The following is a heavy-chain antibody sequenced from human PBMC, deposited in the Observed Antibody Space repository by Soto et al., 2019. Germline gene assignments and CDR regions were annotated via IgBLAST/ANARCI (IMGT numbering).Heavy chain of an antibody. CDR2: INDDGSST. J-gene: IGHJ4*02. D-gene: IGHD1-1*01. V-gene: IGHV3-74*01. Sequence: PGGSLRLSCAASGFTFSMYWMHWVRQVPGKGPEWVSRINDDGSSTNYADSVKGRFTISRDNAKNTLYLQMNDLRAEDTAVYYCTRGPRSTSTGTGAFWGQGPLVTVSS. CDR1: GFTFSMYW. CDR3: TRGPRSTSTGTGAF.